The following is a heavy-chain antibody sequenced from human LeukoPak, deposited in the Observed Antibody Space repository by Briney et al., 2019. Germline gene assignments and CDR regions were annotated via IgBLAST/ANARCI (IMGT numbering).Heavy chain of an antibody. CDR2: IYDSGRT. V-gene: IGHV4-59*01. CDR1: GGSISNYW. D-gene: IGHD6-6*01. Sequence: TSETLSLTCTVSGGSISNYWWSWVRQPPGKGLEWIGYIYDSGRTNYNPSLKSRATISVDTSKNQVSLKVSSVTVADTAVYFCAKYPSEYSSSYGMDVWGQGTTVTVSS. CDR3: AKYPSEYSSSYGMDV. J-gene: IGHJ6*02.